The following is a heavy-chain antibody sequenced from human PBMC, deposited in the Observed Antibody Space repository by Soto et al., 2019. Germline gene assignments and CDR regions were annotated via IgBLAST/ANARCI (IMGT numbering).Heavy chain of an antibody. D-gene: IGHD1-26*01. CDR2: ITPFSGDV. Sequence: QMQLVQSGAEVKKTGSTVTVSCKALGNTFTYRYLHWVRQAPGQALEWMGWITPFSGDVHYAQKFQEITTITRDSSINTAYMRMSSLRSEDTAMYYCASGGAGSGPFTWELPDHWGQGTLVTVSS. J-gene: IGHJ4*02. CDR3: ASGGAGSGPFTWELPDH. V-gene: IGHV1-45*02. CDR1: GNTFTYRY.